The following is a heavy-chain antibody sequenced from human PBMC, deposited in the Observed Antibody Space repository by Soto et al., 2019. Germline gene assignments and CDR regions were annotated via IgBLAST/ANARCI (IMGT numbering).Heavy chain of an antibody. CDR3: TRDPLIAVAAYDAFDI. V-gene: IGHV3-33*01. CDR2: IWYDGSNK. Sequence: GGSLRLSCAASGFTFSSYGMHRVRQAPGKGLEWVAVIWYDGSNKYYADSVKGRYTISRDDSKNTVYLQMNSLGAEDTAVYYCTRDPLIAVAAYDAFDIWGQGTSVTVSS. J-gene: IGHJ3*02. CDR1: GFTFSSYG. D-gene: IGHD6-19*01.